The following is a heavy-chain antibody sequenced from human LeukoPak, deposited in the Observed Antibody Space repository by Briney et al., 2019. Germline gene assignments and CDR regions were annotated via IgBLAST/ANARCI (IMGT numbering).Heavy chain of an antibody. V-gene: IGHV1-24*01. J-gene: IGHJ4*02. CDR3: ATYAYSGSYYH. CDR2: FDPEDGET. Sequence: ASVKVSCKVSGYTLTELSIHWVRQAPGKGLEWMGGFDPEDGETIYARKFQGRVTMTEDTSTDTAYMELSSLRSEDTAVYYCATYAYSGSYYHWGQGTLVTVSS. CDR1: GYTLTELS. D-gene: IGHD1-26*01.